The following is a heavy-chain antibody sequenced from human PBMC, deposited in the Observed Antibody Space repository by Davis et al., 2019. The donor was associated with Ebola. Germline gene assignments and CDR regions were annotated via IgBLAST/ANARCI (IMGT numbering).Heavy chain of an antibody. CDR3: ARELHGGEFNY. CDR2: ISPKSGGG. J-gene: IGHJ4*02. V-gene: IGHV1-2*02. Sequence: ASVKVSCKASGYTFIAYYIHWVRQAPGQGLEWMGWISPKSGGGNYASKFQGRVTMTTDTSISTAYMDLSSLTSDDTAVFYCARELHGGEFNYWGQGTLVTVSS. CDR1: GYTFIAYY. D-gene: IGHD3-16*01.